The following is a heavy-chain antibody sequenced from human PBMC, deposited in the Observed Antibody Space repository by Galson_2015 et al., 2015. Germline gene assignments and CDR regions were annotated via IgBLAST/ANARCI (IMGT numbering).Heavy chain of an antibody. CDR2: IISSGRTM. CDR1: GFTFSTYE. D-gene: IGHD1-26*01. CDR3: ARGVGRYYYYYMDV. J-gene: IGHJ6*03. Sequence: SLRLSCAASGFTFSTYEMNWVRQAPGKGLEWLSNIISSGRTMDYADSVKGRFTISRDNAKNSLYLQMNSLRAEDTAVYYCARGVGRYYYYYMDVWGKGTTVTVSS. V-gene: IGHV3-48*03.